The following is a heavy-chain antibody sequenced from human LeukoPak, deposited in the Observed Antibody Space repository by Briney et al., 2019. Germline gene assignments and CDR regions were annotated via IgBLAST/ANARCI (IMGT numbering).Heavy chain of an antibody. Sequence: SETLSLTCTVPGVSISSSNSYWGWIRQPPGKGLEWIASIYYSGNTYYNASLKSQVSISIDTSKNQFSLKLSSVTAADTAVYYCARREGRYYYGSELSYWGQGTLVTVSS. V-gene: IGHV4-39*01. D-gene: IGHD3-10*01. CDR1: GVSISSSNSY. CDR2: IYYSGNT. CDR3: ARREGRYYYGSELSY. J-gene: IGHJ4*02.